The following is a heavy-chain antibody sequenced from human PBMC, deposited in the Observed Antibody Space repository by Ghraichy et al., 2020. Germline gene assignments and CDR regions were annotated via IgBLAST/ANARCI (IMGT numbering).Heavy chain of an antibody. CDR1: GFTFSSYA. CDR2: ISGSGGST. V-gene: IGHV3-23*01. J-gene: IGHJ6*02. D-gene: IGHD3-10*01. Sequence: GGSLRLSCAASGFTFSSYAMSWVRQAPGKGLEWVSAISGSGGSTYYADSVKGRFTISRDNSKNRLYLQMNSLRAEDTAVYYFAKTILWFGEFEFADYGMDVWGQGTTVTVSS. CDR3: AKTILWFGEFEFADYGMDV.